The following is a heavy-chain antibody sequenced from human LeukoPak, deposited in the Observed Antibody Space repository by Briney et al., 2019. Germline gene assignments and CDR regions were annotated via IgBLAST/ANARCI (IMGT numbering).Heavy chain of an antibody. Sequence: GGSLRLSCAASGFTFSNYGMHWVRQAPGEGLEWVAFIRYDGSNKYYAETVKGRFTISRDNSKNTLYLQMNSLRTEDTAVYYCARRRDGYSFSFDYWGQGTLVTVSS. J-gene: IGHJ4*02. CDR3: ARRRDGYSFSFDY. CDR1: GFTFSNYG. D-gene: IGHD5-24*01. CDR2: IRYDGSNK. V-gene: IGHV3-30*02.